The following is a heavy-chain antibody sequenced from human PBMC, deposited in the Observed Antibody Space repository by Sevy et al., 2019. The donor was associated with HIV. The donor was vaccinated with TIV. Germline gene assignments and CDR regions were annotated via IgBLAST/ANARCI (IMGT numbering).Heavy chain of an antibody. CDR1: GGTFSSYA. CDR3: ARGIAVAGNYYYYMDV. J-gene: IGHJ6*03. D-gene: IGHD6-19*01. CDR2: IIPIFGTA. V-gene: IGHV1-69*13. Sequence: ASVKVSCKASGGTFSSYAISWVRQAPGQGLEWMGRIIPIFGTANYAQKFQGRVTITAEESTSTAYMELSSLRSEDTAVYYCARGIAVAGNYYYYMDVWGKGTTVTVSS.